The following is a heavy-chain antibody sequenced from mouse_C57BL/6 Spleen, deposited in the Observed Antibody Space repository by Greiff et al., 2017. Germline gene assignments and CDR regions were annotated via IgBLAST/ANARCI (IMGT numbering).Heavy chain of an antibody. CDR2: INPNNGGT. Sequence: EVQLQQPGAELVKPGASVKMSCKASGYTFTSYWITWVKQSHGKSLEWIGYINPNNGGTSYNQKFKGKATLTVNKSSSTAYMELRSLTSEDSAVYYCARGGGTSYFDYWGQGTTLTVSS. CDR1: GYTFTSYW. D-gene: IGHD4-1*01. J-gene: IGHJ2*01. V-gene: IGHV1-22*01. CDR3: ARGGGTSYFDY.